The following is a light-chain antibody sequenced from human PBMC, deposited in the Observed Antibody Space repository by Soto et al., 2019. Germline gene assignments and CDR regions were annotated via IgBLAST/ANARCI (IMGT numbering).Light chain of an antibody. CDR3: RQDNSYYSGP. J-gene: IGKJ1*01. CDR2: KAS. V-gene: IGKV1-5*03. Sequence: DFPTYKSPSTVSGSVGDRDTITCRASQTISSCLAWYQQKPGKAPKLLIYKASNVKSGVPSRFSGSGSGKEFTPTSSIQTDDFVTSYCRQDNSYYSGPFGQGAKVAIK. CDR1: QTISSC.